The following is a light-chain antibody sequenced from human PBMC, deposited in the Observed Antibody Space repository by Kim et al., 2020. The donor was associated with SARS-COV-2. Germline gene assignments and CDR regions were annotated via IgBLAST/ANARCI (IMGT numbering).Light chain of an antibody. V-gene: IGKV3-20*01. J-gene: IGKJ2*02. CDR1: QSVSSSY. CDR3: HQYGSSPST. Sequence: PRSRATLSFRASQSVSSSYLAWYQQKPGQAPRLLIYGASNRATGIPDRFRGSGSGTDFTLTISRLEPEDFAVYHCHQYGSSPSTFGQGTKLEI. CDR2: GAS.